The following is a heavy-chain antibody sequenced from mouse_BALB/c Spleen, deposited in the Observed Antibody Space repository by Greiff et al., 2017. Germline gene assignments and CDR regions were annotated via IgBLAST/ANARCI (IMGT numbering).Heavy chain of an antibody. Sequence: EVKLMESGGGLVQPGGSLKLSCAASGFAFSSYWMSWVRQAPGKGLEWIGEINPDSSTINYTPSLKDKFIISRDNAKNTLYLQMSKVRSEDTALYCCARGGAYYGNYVFAYWGQGTLVTVSA. CDR3: ARGGAYYGNYVFAY. CDR2: INPDSSTI. V-gene: IGHV4-1*02. J-gene: IGHJ3*01. D-gene: IGHD2-10*01. CDR1: GFAFSSYW.